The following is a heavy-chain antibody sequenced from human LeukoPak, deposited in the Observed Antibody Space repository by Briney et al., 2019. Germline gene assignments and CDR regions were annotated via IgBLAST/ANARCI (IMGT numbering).Heavy chain of an antibody. Sequence: ASVKVSCKASGYTFTGYYLHWVRQAPGQGLEWMGWINPNSGGTNYAQKFQGRVTMTRDTSISTAYMELSRLTSDDTAVYYCARDGDSSGWYAFFPMWGQGTLVTVSS. CDR1: GYTFTGYY. CDR3: ARDGDSSGWYAFFPM. CDR2: INPNSGGT. J-gene: IGHJ4*02. V-gene: IGHV1-2*02. D-gene: IGHD6-19*01.